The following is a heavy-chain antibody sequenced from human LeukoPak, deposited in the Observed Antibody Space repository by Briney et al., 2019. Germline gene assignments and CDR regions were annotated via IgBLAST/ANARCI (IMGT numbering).Heavy chain of an antibody. CDR3: ARAPDSSGYYYYFDY. CDR1: GFTFSRYA. V-gene: IGHV3-30-3*01. Sequence: PGGSLRLSCGASGFTFSRYAMNWVRQAPGRGLEWVAIISYGGNNQYYAESVKGRFTISRDNTKNTVYLQMNSLRPEDTAVYYCARAPDSSGYYYYFDYWGQGALVTVSS. J-gene: IGHJ4*02. CDR2: ISYGGNNQ. D-gene: IGHD3-22*01.